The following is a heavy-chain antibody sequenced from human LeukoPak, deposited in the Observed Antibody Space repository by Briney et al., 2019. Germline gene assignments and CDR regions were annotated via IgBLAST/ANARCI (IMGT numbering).Heavy chain of an antibody. D-gene: IGHD3-22*01. CDR2: IDYIEDT. CDR1: GDSISSSSYY. Sequence: SETLSLTCTVSGDSISSSSYYWGWIRQPPGKGLEWIGNIDYIEDTYYNPSLKSRVTTSIDTSKNQFSLKLSSVTAADTAVYYCARVRKFYYDSGGLFDSWGQGTLVTVSS. V-gene: IGHV4-39*07. J-gene: IGHJ4*02. CDR3: ARVRKFYYDSGGLFDS.